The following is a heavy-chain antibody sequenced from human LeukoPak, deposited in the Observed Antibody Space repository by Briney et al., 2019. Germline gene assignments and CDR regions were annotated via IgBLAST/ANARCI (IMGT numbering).Heavy chain of an antibody. Sequence: PGGSLRLSCAASGFTFDDYAMHWVRQAPGKGLEWVSGISWNSGSIGYADSVKGRFTISRDNAKNSLYLQMNSLRAEDTALYYCAKDIEHSSGYSLAGAFDIWGQGTMVTVSS. J-gene: IGHJ3*02. D-gene: IGHD3-22*01. V-gene: IGHV3-9*01. CDR3: AKDIEHSSGYSLAGAFDI. CDR1: GFTFDDYA. CDR2: ISWNSGSI.